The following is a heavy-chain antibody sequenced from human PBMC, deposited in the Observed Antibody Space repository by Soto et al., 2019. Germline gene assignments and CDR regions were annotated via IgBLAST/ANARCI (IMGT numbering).Heavy chain of an antibody. Sequence: QVQLQESGPGLVSPWGTLSLTCTVSGASISSSGYYWGWIRQAPGKGLQWIGSIDYIGNTYYDPYLTHRVAVSVDTSKKKISLQLNSVTDADTAVHYCVKGGLRYQQSSYYFDVWGQGTLVTVSS. V-gene: IGHV4-39*01. CDR3: VKGGLRYQQSSYYFDV. CDR1: GASISSSGYY. CDR2: IDYIGNT. D-gene: IGHD3-16*01. J-gene: IGHJ4*02.